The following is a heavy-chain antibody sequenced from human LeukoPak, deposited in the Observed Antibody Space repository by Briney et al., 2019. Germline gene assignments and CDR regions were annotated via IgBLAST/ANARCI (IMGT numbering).Heavy chain of an antibody. CDR3: AKASTFMITFGGVIVS. Sequence: PGGSLRLSCAASGFTFSSYGMHWVRQAPGRGLEWVAFIRYDGSNKYYADSVKGRFTISRDNSKNTLYLQMNSLRAEDTAVYYCAKASTFMITFGGVIVSWGQGTLVTVSS. CDR2: IRYDGSNK. CDR1: GFTFSSYG. V-gene: IGHV3-30*02. J-gene: IGHJ4*02. D-gene: IGHD3-16*02.